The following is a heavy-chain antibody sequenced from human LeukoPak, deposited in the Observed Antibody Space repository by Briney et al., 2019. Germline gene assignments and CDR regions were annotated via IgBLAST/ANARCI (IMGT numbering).Heavy chain of an antibody. V-gene: IGHV3-21*01. CDR1: GFTFCSYS. CDR2: ISSSSSYI. Sequence: GGSLRLSCAASGFTFCSYSMNWVRQAPGKGLEWGSSISSSSSYIYYADSVKGRFTISRDNAKNSLYLQMNSLRAEDTAVYYCARDVLWFGENRQFDYWGQGTLVTVSS. CDR3: ARDVLWFGENRQFDY. J-gene: IGHJ4*02. D-gene: IGHD3-10*01.